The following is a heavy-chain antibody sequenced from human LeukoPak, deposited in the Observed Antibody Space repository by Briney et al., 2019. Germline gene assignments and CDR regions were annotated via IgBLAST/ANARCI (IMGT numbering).Heavy chain of an antibody. V-gene: IGHV4-31*03. J-gene: IGHJ4*02. D-gene: IGHD3-22*01. Sequence: SQTLSLTCTISGASTSSRGYYWTWVRQHSGKGLEWIGYIYHTGTTYYNPSLRSRITISMGTSKNQFSLKMTSMTAADTAVYYCAGDLDFASDYYLHYWGQGSLVTVSS. CDR1: GASTSSRGYY. CDR3: AGDLDFASDYYLHY. CDR2: IYHTGTT.